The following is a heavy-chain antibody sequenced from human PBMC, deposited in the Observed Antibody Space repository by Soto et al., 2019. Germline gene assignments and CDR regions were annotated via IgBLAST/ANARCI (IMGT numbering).Heavy chain of an antibody. CDR2: IWYDGSNK. D-gene: IGHD5-18*01. V-gene: IGHV3-33*01. CDR3: ARAMDTAMAIDH. CDR1: GFTFSSYG. J-gene: IGHJ4*02. Sequence: QVQLVESGGGVVQPGRSLRLSCAASGFTFSSYGMHWVRQAPGKGLEWVAVIWYDGSNKYYADSVKGRFTISRDNSKNTLYLQMNSLRAEDTAVYYCARAMDTAMAIDHWGQGTLVTVSS.